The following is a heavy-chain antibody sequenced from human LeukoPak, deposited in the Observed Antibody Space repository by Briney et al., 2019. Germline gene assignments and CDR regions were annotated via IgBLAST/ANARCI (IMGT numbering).Heavy chain of an antibody. CDR2: IYPGDSDT. CDR1: GYSFTSYW. CDR3: ARQPAGNYYYYYMDV. J-gene: IGHJ6*03. V-gene: IGHV5-51*01. Sequence: GESLKISCKGSGYSFTSYWIGWVRQMPGKGLEWMGIIYPGDSDTRYSPSFQGQVTISADKSISTAYLQWSSLKASDTAMYHCARQPAGNYYYYYMDVWGKGTTVTVSS.